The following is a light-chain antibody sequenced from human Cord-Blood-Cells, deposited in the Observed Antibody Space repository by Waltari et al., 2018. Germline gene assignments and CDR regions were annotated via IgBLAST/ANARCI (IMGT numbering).Light chain of an antibody. V-gene: IGLV8-61*01. CDR3: VLYMGSGIWV. CDR2: STT. CDR1: SGPVPTSYY. J-gene: IGLJ3*02. Sequence: QTVVTQEPSFSVSPGGTVTLTRGLSSGPVPTSYYPSWYQQTPGQAPRTLIYSTTTRSSGVPDRFSGSILGNKAALTITGAQADDESDYYCVLYMGSGIWVFGGGTKLTVL.